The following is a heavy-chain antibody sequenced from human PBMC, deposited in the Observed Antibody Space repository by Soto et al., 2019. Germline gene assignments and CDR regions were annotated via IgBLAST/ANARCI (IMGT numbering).Heavy chain of an antibody. D-gene: IGHD1-7*01. CDR3: ARGPGLTGTTANQGYYYYYYGMDV. V-gene: IGHV4-31*11. J-gene: IGHJ6*02. Sequence: PLETLSLTCAVSGASIDNNVYSWTWIRQHPGKGQERIGTNNNRGDTYYNPSLKSRLTSSLDTSQNHLSLKLSSVTAADTAVYYCARGPGLTGTTANQGYYYYYYGMDVWGQGTTVTVSS. CDR2: NNNRGDT. CDR1: GASIDNNVYS.